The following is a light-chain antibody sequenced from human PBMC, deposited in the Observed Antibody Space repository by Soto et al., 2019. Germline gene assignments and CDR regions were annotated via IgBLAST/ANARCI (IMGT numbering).Light chain of an antibody. Sequence: SYELTQPPSVSVAPGQTARISCGENNIDSRTVHWYQQKPGQAPLLVVYDNSFRPSGIPNRFSGSNSGNTATLTISRVEAGDEADYYCQVWDNVDDHIYVFGTGTKVTVL. CDR1: NIDSRT. CDR3: QVWDNVDDHIYV. CDR2: DNS. J-gene: IGLJ1*01. V-gene: IGLV3-21*02.